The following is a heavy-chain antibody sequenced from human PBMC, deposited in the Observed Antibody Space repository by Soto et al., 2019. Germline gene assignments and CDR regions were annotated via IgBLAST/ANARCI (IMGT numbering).Heavy chain of an antibody. J-gene: IGHJ3*02. CDR3: AGVKRVEVVVITPGAFDI. CDR1: GGSISSGGYY. V-gene: IGHV4-31*03. D-gene: IGHD3-22*01. Sequence: QVQLQESGPGLVKPSQTLSLTCTVSGGSISSGGYYWSWIRQHPGKGLEWIGYIYYSGSTYYNPSLKSRVTIPVDTSKNQFSLKLSSVTAADTAVYYCAGVKRVEVVVITPGAFDIWGQGTMVTVSS. CDR2: IYYSGST.